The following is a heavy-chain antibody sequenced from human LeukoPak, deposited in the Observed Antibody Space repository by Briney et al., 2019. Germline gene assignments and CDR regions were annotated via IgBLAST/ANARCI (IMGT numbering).Heavy chain of an antibody. Sequence: ASVKVFCKASGYTFTSYGISWVRRAPGQGLEWMGWISAYNGNTNYAQKLQGRVTMTTDTSTSTAYMELRSLRSDDTAVYYCARDRGVRHYYDSSGYPVWGQGTLVTVSS. V-gene: IGHV1-18*01. CDR1: GYTFTSYG. CDR3: ARDRGVRHYYDSSGYPV. D-gene: IGHD3-22*01. CDR2: ISAYNGNT. J-gene: IGHJ4*02.